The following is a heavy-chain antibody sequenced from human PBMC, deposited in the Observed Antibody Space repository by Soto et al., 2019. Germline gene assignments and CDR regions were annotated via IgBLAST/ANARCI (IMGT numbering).Heavy chain of an antibody. Sequence: QVQLVQSGAEVKKPGASVKVSCKAPGYTFTSYGISWVRQAPGQGLEWMGRINAYNGNTNYAQKLQGRVTMTTDTSTSTAYMELRSLRSDDTAVFYCGREPVAGTYFDYWGQGTLVTVSS. CDR1: GYTFTSYG. CDR2: INAYNGNT. V-gene: IGHV1-18*01. D-gene: IGHD6-19*01. CDR3: GREPVAGTYFDY. J-gene: IGHJ4*02.